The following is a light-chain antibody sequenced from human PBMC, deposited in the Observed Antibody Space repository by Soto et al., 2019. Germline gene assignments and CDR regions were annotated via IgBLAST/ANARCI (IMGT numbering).Light chain of an antibody. CDR3: AAWDDSLNGVV. V-gene: IGLV1-44*01. CDR2: SNI. CDR1: SSNIGSNT. J-gene: IGLJ2*01. Sequence: QLVLTQPPSASGTPGQRVTISCSGSSSNIGSNTVNWYQQLPGTAPKLLIYSNIQRPSGVPDRFSGSKSGTSASLAISGLQSEDEAAYYCAAWDDSLNGVVFGGGTKLTVL.